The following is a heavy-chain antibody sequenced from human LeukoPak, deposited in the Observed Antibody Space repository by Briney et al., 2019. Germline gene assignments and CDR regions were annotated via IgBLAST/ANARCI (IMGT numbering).Heavy chain of an antibody. V-gene: IGHV3-30*02. CDR3: AKGERITMTWDYFDY. J-gene: IGHJ4*02. CDR2: IRYDGSNK. Sequence: PGGSLRLACAASGFTFSSYGMHWVRQAPGKGLEWVAFIRYDGSNKYYADPVKGRFTISRDKSKNTLYLQMNSLRAEDTAVYYCAKGERITMTWDYFDYGGQGTLVTVSS. CDR1: GFTFSSYG. D-gene: IGHD3-22*01.